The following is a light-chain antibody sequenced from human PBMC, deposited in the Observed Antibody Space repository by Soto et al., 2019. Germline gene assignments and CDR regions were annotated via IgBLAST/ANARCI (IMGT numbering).Light chain of an antibody. CDR3: QKFSAVPT. CDR2: AAS. V-gene: IGKV1-27*01. CDR1: QAIYNY. Sequence: DIQMTQSPSSLSASVGDRVTITCRASQAIYNYLAWYQQKPGKVPTLLISAASTLQSGVPSRFSGSGSGTDFPLTISSLQPEDVATYYCQKFSAVPTFGGGTKVEI. J-gene: IGKJ4*01.